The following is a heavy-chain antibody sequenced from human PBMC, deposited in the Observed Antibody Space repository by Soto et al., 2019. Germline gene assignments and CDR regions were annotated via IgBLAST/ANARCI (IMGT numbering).Heavy chain of an antibody. J-gene: IGHJ4*02. D-gene: IGHD2-2*01. CDR2: IYYSGST. CDR3: ARPYASCFDY. V-gene: IGHV4-59*08. Sequence: PSETLSLTCTVSGASISSYYWSWIRQPPGKGLEWIGYIYYSGSTNYNPSLKSRVTISVDTSKNQFSLKLSSVTAADTAVYYCARPYASCFDYWGQGTLITISS. CDR1: GASISSYY.